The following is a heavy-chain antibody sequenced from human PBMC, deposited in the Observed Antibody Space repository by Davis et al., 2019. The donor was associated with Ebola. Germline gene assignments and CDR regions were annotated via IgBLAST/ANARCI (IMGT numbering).Heavy chain of an antibody. CDR2: INPSGGST. D-gene: IGHD3-10*01. CDR1: GYTFTSYY. Sequence: ASVKVSCKASGYTFTSYYMHWVRQAPGQGLEWMGIINPSGGSTSYAQKFQGRVTMTRDTSTSTVYMELSSLRSEDTAVYYCARDRVRGVIMYYYYGMDVWGQGTTVTVSS. J-gene: IGHJ6*02. CDR3: ARDRVRGVIMYYYYGMDV. V-gene: IGHV1-46*01.